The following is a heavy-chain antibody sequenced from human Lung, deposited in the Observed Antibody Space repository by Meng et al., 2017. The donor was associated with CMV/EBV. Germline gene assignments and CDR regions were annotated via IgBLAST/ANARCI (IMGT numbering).Heavy chain of an antibody. Sequence: SETLSLTCTVSGYSISSGYYWGWIRQPPGKGLEWIGSIYHSGSTYYNPSLQSRVTISVDTSKNQFYLKLTSVTAADTAVYYCARDGRYCTNGVCSYDAFDIWGQGTMVTVSS. V-gene: IGHV4-38-2*02. CDR3: ARDGRYCTNGVCSYDAFDI. J-gene: IGHJ3*02. CDR2: IYHSGST. D-gene: IGHD2-8*01. CDR1: GYSISSGYY.